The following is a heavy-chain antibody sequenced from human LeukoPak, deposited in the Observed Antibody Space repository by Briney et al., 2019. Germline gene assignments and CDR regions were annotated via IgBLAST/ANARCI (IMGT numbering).Heavy chain of an antibody. V-gene: IGHV3-49*03. Sequence: GGSLRLSCISSGFTFREFAVSWFRQAPGKGLEWIGFIRSSIYGGTPKAAASVKGRFIFSRDDSKGVAYLRMNSLKTDDTAVYYCSREWGNGNDLRPDSWGQGTLVTVSS. D-gene: IGHD1-1*01. CDR1: GFTFREFA. J-gene: IGHJ4*02. CDR2: IRSSIYGGTP. CDR3: SREWGNGNDLRPDS.